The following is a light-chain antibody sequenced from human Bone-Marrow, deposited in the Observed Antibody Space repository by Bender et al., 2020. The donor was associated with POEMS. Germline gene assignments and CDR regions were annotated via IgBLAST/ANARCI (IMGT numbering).Light chain of an antibody. J-gene: IGLJ1*01. CDR2: DVN. V-gene: IGLV2-14*01. CDR3: SSYTTNSFYV. CDR1: ISDVGYYNY. Sequence: QSALSQPASVSGSPGQSITISCTGTISDVGYYNYVSWYQQHPGKAPKLMIYDVNNRPSGVSDRFSGSKSGNTASLTISGLQAEDEADYYCSSYTTNSFYVFGGGTTVTVL.